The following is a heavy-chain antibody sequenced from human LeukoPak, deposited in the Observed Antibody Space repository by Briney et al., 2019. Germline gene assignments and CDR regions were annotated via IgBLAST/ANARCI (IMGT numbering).Heavy chain of an antibody. CDR2: INPNSGGT. V-gene: IGHV1-2*04. Sequence: ASVKVSCKASGYTFTGYYMHWVRQAPGQGLEWMGRINPNSGGTNYAQKFQGWVTMTRDTSISTAYMELSRLRSDDTAVYYCATGYPSAGHYYGIDVWGKGTTVTVSS. J-gene: IGHJ6*04. D-gene: IGHD3-9*01. CDR1: GYTFTGYY. CDR3: ATGYPSAGHYYGIDV.